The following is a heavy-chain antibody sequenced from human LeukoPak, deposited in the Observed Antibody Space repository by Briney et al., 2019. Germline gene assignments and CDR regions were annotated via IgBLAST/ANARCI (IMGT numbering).Heavy chain of an antibody. D-gene: IGHD1-14*01. Sequence: GGSLRLSCVASGFIHDDYAMHWVRQAPGKGLEWVSFLSWDGGCTYYANSVKRRFSISRDNSKNSLYLQMNSLRPDDTALYYCAKDNLRLQSSSSGTLDYWGHGTLVTVSS. CDR2: LSWDGGCT. J-gene: IGHJ4*01. CDR1: GFIHDDYA. V-gene: IGHV3-43D*03. CDR3: AKDNLRLQSSSSGTLDY.